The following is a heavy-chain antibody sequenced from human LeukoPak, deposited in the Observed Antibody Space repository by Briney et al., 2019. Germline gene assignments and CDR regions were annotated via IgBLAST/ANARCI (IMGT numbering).Heavy chain of an antibody. Sequence: SVKVSCKASGGTFSSYAISWVRQAPGQGLEWMGGIIPIFGTANYAQKFQGRVTITTDESTSTAYMELSSLRSEDTAVYYCANVPAGERYYFDYWGQGTLVTVSS. D-gene: IGHD6-19*01. CDR3: ANVPAGERYYFDY. V-gene: IGHV1-69*05. J-gene: IGHJ4*02. CDR2: IIPIFGTA. CDR1: GGTFSSYA.